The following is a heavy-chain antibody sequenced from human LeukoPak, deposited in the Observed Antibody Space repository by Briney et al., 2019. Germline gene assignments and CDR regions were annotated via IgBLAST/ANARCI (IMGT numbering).Heavy chain of an antibody. J-gene: IGHJ4*02. CDR1: GGSFSGYY. CDR2: INHSGST. V-gene: IGHV4-34*01. Sequence: PSETLSLTCAVYGGSFSGYYWSWIRQPPGKGLEWIGEINHSGSTNYNPSLKSRVTISVDTSKNQFSLKPSSVTAADTAVYYCARGLPGGNHYFDYWGQGTLVTVSS. CDR3: ARGLPGGNHYFDY. D-gene: IGHD4-23*01.